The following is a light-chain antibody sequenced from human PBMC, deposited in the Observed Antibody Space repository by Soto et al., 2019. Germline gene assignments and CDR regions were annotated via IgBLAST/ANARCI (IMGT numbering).Light chain of an antibody. Sequence: DIQMTPSPSSVFASVGDRVTITCRASQAINNWLVWYQQKPGKAPNLLIYLASSLQSGVPSRFSGSGSGTDFTLTISSLQPEDFATYYCQQANSFPLTFGQGTKVEMK. CDR1: QAINNW. V-gene: IGKV1-12*01. CDR2: LAS. CDR3: QQANSFPLT. J-gene: IGKJ1*01.